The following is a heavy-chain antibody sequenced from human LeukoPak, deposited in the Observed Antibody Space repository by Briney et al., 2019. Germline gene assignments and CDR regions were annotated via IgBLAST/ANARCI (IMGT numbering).Heavy chain of an antibody. D-gene: IGHD5-24*01. Sequence: GGSLRLSCAASGFTFSNAWMSWVRQAPGKGLEWVSSISSSSSYIYYADSVKGRFTISRDNAKNSLYLQMNSLRAEDTAVYYCARDLRDGYNYHDAFDIWGQGTMVTVSS. CDR3: ARDLRDGYNYHDAFDI. V-gene: IGHV3-21*01. CDR2: ISSSSSYI. J-gene: IGHJ3*02. CDR1: GFTFSNAW.